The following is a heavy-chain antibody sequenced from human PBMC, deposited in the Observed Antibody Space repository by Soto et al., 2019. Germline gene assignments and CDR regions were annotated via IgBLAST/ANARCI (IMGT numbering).Heavy chain of an antibody. J-gene: IGHJ1*01. CDR2: ISGSGSTI. V-gene: IGHV3-48*03. Sequence: SCAASGFTFSSYEMIWVRQAPGKGLEWVSYISGSGSTIHYADSVKGRFTISRDNAKNSLYLQMNSLRADDTAVYYCARVSQSFIEYFQHWGQGTLVTVSS. CDR3: ARVSQSFIEYFQH. D-gene: IGHD3-16*02. CDR1: GFTFSSYE.